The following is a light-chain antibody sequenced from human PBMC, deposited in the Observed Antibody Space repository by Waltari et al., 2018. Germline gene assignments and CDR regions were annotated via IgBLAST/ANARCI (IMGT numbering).Light chain of an antibody. J-gene: IGKJ1*01. CDR2: HAS. CDR1: QSRSIY. CDR3: QHYVSLPVT. V-gene: IGKV3-20*01. Sequence: EIVLTHSPGTLSLSPGERATLSCRASQSRSIYLAWYQQKPGRAPRLLIYHASIRATGVPDRFSGSGSGTDFSLTISRLEPEDFAVYYCQHYVSLPVTFGQGTKVEIK.